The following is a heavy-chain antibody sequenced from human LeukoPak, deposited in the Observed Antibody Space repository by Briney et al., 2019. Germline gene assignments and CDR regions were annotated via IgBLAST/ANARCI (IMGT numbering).Heavy chain of an antibody. CDR3: ARGTIITH. J-gene: IGHJ4*02. Sequence: GGSLRLSCAASGITFGSYWMTWVRQAPGEGLECVANIKPDGSEKHYVDSVKGRFTISRDNAKNSLYLQMNSLRAEDTAVYYCARGTIITHWGQGTLVTVSS. D-gene: IGHD5-24*01. CDR2: IKPDGSEK. V-gene: IGHV3-7*02. CDR1: GITFGSYW.